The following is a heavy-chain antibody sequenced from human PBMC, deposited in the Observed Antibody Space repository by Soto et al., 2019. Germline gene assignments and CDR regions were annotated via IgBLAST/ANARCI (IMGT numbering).Heavy chain of an antibody. V-gene: IGHV2-5*02. Sequence: QITLNESGPTVVRPTEPLTLTCRFSGFSLTTSGVGVGWIRQSPGKAPEWLALIYWDDDKRYSASLKSRLTSTKDTSKNPGVLTVSDLDRTGTAAYYCAHRVLRTVFGFVTTAAIDVDFWGQGTPVAVSS. D-gene: IGHD3-3*01. J-gene: IGHJ4*02. CDR2: IYWDDDK. CDR3: AHRVLRTVFGFVTTAAIDVDF. CDR1: GFSLTTSGVG.